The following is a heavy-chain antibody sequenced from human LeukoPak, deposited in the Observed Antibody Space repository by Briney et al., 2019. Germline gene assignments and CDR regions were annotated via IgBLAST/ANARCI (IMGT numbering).Heavy chain of an antibody. CDR2: IIPIFGTA. D-gene: IGHD6-13*01. CDR3: ARIPSYSSSWSDPYYYYGMDV. Sequence: SVKVSCKASGGTFSSYAISWVRQAPGQGLEWMGGIIPIFGTANYAQKFQGRVTITADEPTSTAYMELSSLRSEDTAVYYCARIPSYSSSWSDPYYYYGMDVWGQGTTVTVSS. V-gene: IGHV1-69*13. J-gene: IGHJ6*02. CDR1: GGTFSSYA.